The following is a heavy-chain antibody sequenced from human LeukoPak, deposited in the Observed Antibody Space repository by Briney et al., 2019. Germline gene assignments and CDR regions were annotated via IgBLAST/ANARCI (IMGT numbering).Heavy chain of an antibody. Sequence: GASVKVSCKASGYIFTGYHMHWVRQAPGQGLEWMGWINPNSGSTNYAQKFQGRVTLTRDTSISTAYMELSRLTSGDTAVYYCARDPKSQLLLDYWGQGTLVTVSS. J-gene: IGHJ4*02. CDR1: GYIFTGYH. D-gene: IGHD2-2*01. CDR3: ARDPKSQLLLDY. V-gene: IGHV1-2*02. CDR2: INPNSGST.